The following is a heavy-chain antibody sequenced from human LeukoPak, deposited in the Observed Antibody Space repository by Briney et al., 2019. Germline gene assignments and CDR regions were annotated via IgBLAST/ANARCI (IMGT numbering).Heavy chain of an antibody. D-gene: IGHD2-21*01. V-gene: IGHV3-7*01. CDR1: GFTFSSYW. Sequence: HAGGSLRLSRAASGFTFSSYWMSWVRQAPGKGLEWVANIKQDGSEKYYVDSVKGRFTISRDNAENSLYLQMNSLRAEDTAVYYCASPGEGGRLWDFDYWGQGTLVTVSS. J-gene: IGHJ4*02. CDR3: ASPGEGGRLWDFDY. CDR2: IKQDGSEK.